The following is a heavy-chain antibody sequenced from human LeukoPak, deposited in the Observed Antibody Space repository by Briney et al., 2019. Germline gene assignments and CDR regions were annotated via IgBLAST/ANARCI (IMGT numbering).Heavy chain of an antibody. Sequence: ASVKVSRKASGYTFMSYGLHWLRQAPGQGLEWMGWSSVYNGNTEYAQKLQGRVTMTTDTSTSTAYMELRSLRSDDTAVYYCARDPAYSSGWYWFDPWGQGTLVTVSS. CDR2: SSVYNGNT. CDR3: ARDPAYSSGWYWFDP. D-gene: IGHD6-19*01. CDR1: GYTFMSYG. J-gene: IGHJ5*02. V-gene: IGHV1-18*01.